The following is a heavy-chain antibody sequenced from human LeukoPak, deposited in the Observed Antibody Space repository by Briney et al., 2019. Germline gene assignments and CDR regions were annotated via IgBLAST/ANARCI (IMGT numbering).Heavy chain of an antibody. V-gene: IGHV3-23*01. CDR1: GFTFSTYG. CDR2: ISGSGDQT. CDR3: ATQPESYGDSASYFHH. Sequence: GGSLRLSCAASGFTFSTYGMSWVRQAPEKGLEWVSAISGSGDQTYYADSVKGRFTFSRDNSNNILHLQMHSLRADDTAVYYCATQPESYGDSASYFHHWGQGTLVTVSS. J-gene: IGHJ1*01. D-gene: IGHD4-17*01.